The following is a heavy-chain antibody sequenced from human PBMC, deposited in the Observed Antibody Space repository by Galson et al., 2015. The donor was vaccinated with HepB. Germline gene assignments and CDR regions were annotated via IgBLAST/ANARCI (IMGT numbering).Heavy chain of an antibody. J-gene: IGHJ3*02. Sequence: QSGAEVKKPGESLKISFKGSGYSFTSYWIGWVRQMPGKGLEWMGIIYPGDSDTRYSPSFQGQVTISADKSIGTAYLQWSSLKASDTAMYYCARRGYYYDSDMHAFDIWGQGTMVTVSS. D-gene: IGHD3-22*01. CDR2: IYPGDSDT. CDR3: ARRGYYYDSDMHAFDI. CDR1: GYSFTSYW. V-gene: IGHV5-51*03.